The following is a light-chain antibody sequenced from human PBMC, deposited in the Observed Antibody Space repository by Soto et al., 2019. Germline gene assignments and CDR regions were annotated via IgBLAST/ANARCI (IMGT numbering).Light chain of an antibody. CDR3: QHYGRSPWT. Sequence: EIVLTQSPGTLSLSPGVRATLSCRASQSVSSSYLACYLQKPGQAPRLLIYCASSRCTCIPDRFSGSGSGTDFTLTISGLEPEELAVYYLQHYGRSPWTFGQGTKVEIK. CDR1: QSVSSSY. J-gene: IGKJ1*01. CDR2: CAS. V-gene: IGKV3-20*01.